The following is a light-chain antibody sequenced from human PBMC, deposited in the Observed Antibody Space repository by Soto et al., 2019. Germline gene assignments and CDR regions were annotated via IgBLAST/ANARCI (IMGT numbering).Light chain of an antibody. CDR1: SSDVGGYNY. Sequence: QSVLTQPASVSGSPGQSITISCTGTSSDVGGYNYVSWYQQHPGKAPKLMIYDVSNRPSGVSTRFSRSKSGNTASLTISGLQAEDEADYYCNSYTTSNTRQIVFGTGTKVTVL. CDR3: NSYTTSNTRQIV. J-gene: IGLJ1*01. CDR2: DVS. V-gene: IGLV2-14*01.